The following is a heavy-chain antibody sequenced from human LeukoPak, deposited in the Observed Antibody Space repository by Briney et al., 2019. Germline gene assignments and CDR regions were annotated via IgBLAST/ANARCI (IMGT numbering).Heavy chain of an antibody. Sequence: ASVKVSCKASGYTFTGYYVHWVRQAPGQGLEWMGWINPNSGGTNYAQKFQGRVTMTRDTSISTAYMELTSLRSDDTAVYYCARDQGGSNSLFDYCGQGTLVTVSS. V-gene: IGHV1-2*02. CDR2: INPNSGGT. J-gene: IGHJ4*02. CDR3: ARDQGGSNSLFDY. D-gene: IGHD4-11*01. CDR1: GYTFTGYY.